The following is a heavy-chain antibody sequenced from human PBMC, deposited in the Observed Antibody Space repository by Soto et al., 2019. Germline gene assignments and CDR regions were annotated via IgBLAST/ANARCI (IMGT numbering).Heavy chain of an antibody. J-gene: IGHJ4*02. V-gene: IGHV4-38-2*01. CDR2: IYQSGST. Sequence: PSETLSLTCAVSGYSISDDYYWGWIRQPPGKGLEWIGSIYQSGSTYYNPSLKSRVTISVDTSKNQFSLRLTSVTAADTAMYYCAKKGCYASGRINLFDSWGQGTLVTVSS. CDR1: GYSISDDYY. D-gene: IGHD3-10*01. CDR3: AKKGCYASGRINLFDS.